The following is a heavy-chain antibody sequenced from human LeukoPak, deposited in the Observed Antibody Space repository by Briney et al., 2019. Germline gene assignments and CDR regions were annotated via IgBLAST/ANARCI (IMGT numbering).Heavy chain of an antibody. V-gene: IGHV3-7*03. CDR3: ARGGGLDV. CDR2: INHNGNVN. Sequence: PGRSLRLSCAASGFTFSGYAMHWARQAPGKGLEWVASINHNGNVNYYVDSVKGRFTISRDNAKNSLYLQMSNLRAEDTAVYFCARGGGLDVWGQGATVTVSS. J-gene: IGHJ6*02. D-gene: IGHD3-16*01. CDR1: GFTFSGYA.